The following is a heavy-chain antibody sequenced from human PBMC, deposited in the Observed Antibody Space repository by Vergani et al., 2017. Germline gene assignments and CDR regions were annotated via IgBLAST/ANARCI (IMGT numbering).Heavy chain of an antibody. V-gene: IGHV3-30*18. CDR2: ISYDGDRR. J-gene: IGHJ4*02. Sequence: VQLVESGGGLVQPGGSLRLSCAASGFSFRGHGMHWVRQAPGKGLEWVAMISYDGDRRDYGDFAKGRFTISRDSSKTVYLQMNSLRVEDTAMYFCAKDLSYSTAWPHFDYWGQGTLVTVSS. CDR1: GFSFRGHG. D-gene: IGHD4-11*01. CDR3: AKDLSYSTAWPHFDY.